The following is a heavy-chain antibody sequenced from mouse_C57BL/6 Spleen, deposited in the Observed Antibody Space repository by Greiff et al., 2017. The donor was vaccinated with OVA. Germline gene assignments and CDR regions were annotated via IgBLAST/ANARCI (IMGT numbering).Heavy chain of an antibody. CDR2: IDTNSGGT. CDR1: GYTFTSYW. D-gene: IGHD2-5*01. J-gene: IGHJ3*01. CDR3: ASSAYYSNYEDGFAY. Sequence: QVQLQQPGAELVKPGASVKLSCKASGYTFTSYWMHWVKPRPGRGLEWIGWIDTNSGGTKYNEKFKSKATLTVDKPTSTAYMQLSSLTSEDSAVYYGASSAYYSNYEDGFAYWGQGTLVTVSA. V-gene: IGHV1-72*01.